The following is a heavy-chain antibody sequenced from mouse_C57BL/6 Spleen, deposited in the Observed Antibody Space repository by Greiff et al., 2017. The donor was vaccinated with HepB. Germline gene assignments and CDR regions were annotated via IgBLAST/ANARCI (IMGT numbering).Heavy chain of an antibody. CDR3: ARDVRVTTVVATYFDV. J-gene: IGHJ1*03. CDR2: ISSGGDYI. CDR1: GFTFSSYA. D-gene: IGHD1-1*01. Sequence: EVMLVESGEGLVKPGGSLKLSCAASGFTFSSYAMSWVRQTPEKRLEWVAYISSGGDYIYYADTVKGRFTISRDNARNTLYLQMRSLKSEDTAMYYCARDVRVTTVVATYFDVWGTGTTVTVSS. V-gene: IGHV5S21*01.